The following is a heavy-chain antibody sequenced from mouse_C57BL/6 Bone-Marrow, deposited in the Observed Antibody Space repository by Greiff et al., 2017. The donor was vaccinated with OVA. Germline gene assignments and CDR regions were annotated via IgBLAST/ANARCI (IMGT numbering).Heavy chain of an antibody. D-gene: IGHD2-4*01. CDR1: GYTFTSYW. CDR2: IHPNSGST. CDR3: ARYDYERAMDY. V-gene: IGHV1-64*01. J-gene: IGHJ4*01. Sequence: QVQLQQPGAELVKPGASVKLSCKASGYTFTSYWMHWVKQRPGQGLEWIGMIHPNSGSTNYNEKFKSKATLTVDKSSSTAYMQLSSLTSEDSAVYYCARYDYERAMDYWGQGTSVTVSS.